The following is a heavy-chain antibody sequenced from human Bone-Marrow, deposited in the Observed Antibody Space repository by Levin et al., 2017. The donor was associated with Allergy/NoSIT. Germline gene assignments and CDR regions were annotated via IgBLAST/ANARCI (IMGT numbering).Heavy chain of an antibody. CDR2: ISYDGSNK. J-gene: IGHJ5*02. Sequence: GESLKISCAASGFTFSSYAMHWVRQAPGKGLEWVAVISYDGSNKYYADSVKGRFTISRDNSKNTLYLQMNSLRAEDTAVYYCARAYRPSWFDPWGQGTLVTVSS. V-gene: IGHV3-30-3*01. CDR1: GFTFSSYA. D-gene: IGHD2-2*01. CDR3: ARAYRPSWFDP.